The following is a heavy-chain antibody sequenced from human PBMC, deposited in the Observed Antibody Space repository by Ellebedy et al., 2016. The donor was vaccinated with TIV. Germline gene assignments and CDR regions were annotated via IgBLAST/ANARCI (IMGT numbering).Heavy chain of an antibody. Sequence: PGGSLRLSCAASGFTFSNAWMNWVRQAPGKGLEWVGRIKSKTDGGAADYAAPVKGRFTISRDDSKNTLYLQMNSLKTEDTAVYFCTAVYRYNYDSVWGQGTLVTVSS. J-gene: IGHJ4*02. D-gene: IGHD5-18*01. CDR1: GFTFSNAW. V-gene: IGHV3-15*01. CDR2: IKSKTDGGAA. CDR3: TAVYRYNYDSV.